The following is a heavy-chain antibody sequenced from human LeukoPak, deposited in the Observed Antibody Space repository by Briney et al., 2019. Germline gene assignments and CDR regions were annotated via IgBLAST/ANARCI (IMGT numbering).Heavy chain of an antibody. CDR1: GGTFSSYS. CDR2: IIPIFDTA. D-gene: IGHD1-26*01. CDR3: ARISLGAIWGYYYGMDV. J-gene: IGHJ6*02. V-gene: IGHV1-69*01. Sequence: SVKVSCKASGGTFSSYSISWVRQAPGQGLEWMGGIIPIFDTADYAQKFQGRVTITADESTSTAYMELSSLRPEDTAVFYCARISLGAIWGYYYGMDVWGQGTTVTVSS.